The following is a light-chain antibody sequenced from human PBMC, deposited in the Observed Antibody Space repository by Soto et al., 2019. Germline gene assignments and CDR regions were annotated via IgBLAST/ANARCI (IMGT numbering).Light chain of an antibody. Sequence: QSALTQPASVSGSPGQSITISCTGTSSDVGGYNYVSWYQQHPGKAPKLIIYDVSNRPSGVSNRFSGSKSGNTASLTISGLQAYDDADYYCSSYTSSSSGVFGTGTKVTVL. V-gene: IGLV2-14*01. CDR2: DVS. J-gene: IGLJ1*01. CDR1: SSDVGGYNY. CDR3: SSYTSSSSGV.